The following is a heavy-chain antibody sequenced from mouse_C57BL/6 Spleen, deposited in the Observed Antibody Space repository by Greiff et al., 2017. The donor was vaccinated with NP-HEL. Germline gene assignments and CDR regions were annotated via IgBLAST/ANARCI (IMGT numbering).Heavy chain of an antibody. CDR3: ARRVGDDYDAWFAY. J-gene: IGHJ3*01. CDR1: GYSITSGYY. Sequence: ESGPGLVKPSQSLSLTCSVTGYSITSGYYWNWIRQFPGNKLEWMGYISYDGSNNYNPSLKNRISITRDTSKNQFFLKLNSVTTEDTATYYCARRVGDDYDAWFAYWGQGTLVTVSA. CDR2: ISYDGSN. D-gene: IGHD2-4*01. V-gene: IGHV3-6*01.